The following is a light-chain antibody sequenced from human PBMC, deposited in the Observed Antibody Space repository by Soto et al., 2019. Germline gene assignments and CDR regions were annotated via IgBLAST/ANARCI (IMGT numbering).Light chain of an antibody. CDR2: DDS. Sequence: QSALTQPPSVSGSPGQSVSISCTGTSDVGDYGRVSWDQQPPGAAPKLMIYDDSVRPSGVPDRFSGAMSGNTASLTISGLQAEDEADYYCTSSTSSRPLVVVGGGTKVTVL. CDR1: SDVGDYGR. J-gene: IGLJ2*01. V-gene: IGLV2-18*02. CDR3: TSSTSSRPLVV.